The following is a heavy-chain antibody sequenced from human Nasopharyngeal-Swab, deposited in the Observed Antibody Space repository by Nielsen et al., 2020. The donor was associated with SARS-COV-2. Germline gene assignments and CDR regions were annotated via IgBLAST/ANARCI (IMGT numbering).Heavy chain of an antibody. CDR3: ARATMIVVVIGAFDI. V-gene: IGHV4-31*02. Sequence: WIRQPPGRGLEWIGYIYYSGSTYYNPSLKSRVTISVDTSKYQFSLKLSSVTAADTAVYYCARATMIVVVIGAFDIWGQGTMVTVSS. D-gene: IGHD3-22*01. CDR2: IYYSGST. J-gene: IGHJ3*02.